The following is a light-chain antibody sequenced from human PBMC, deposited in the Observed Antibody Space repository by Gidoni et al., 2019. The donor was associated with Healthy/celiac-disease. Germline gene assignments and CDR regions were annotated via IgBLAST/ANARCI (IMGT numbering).Light chain of an antibody. CDR3: QQSYSTPYT. CDR2: AAS. CDR1: QSISSY. V-gene: IGKV1-39*01. J-gene: IGKJ2*01. Sequence: DIQMTQSPSSLSASIGDRVTITCRASQSISSYLNWYQQKPGKAPKLLFYAASSLQSGVPARFSGSGSGTEFTLTISSLQPEAFATYYCQQSYSTPYTFGQGTKLQIK.